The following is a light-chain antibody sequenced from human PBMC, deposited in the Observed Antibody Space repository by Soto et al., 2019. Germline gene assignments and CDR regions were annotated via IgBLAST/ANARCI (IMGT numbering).Light chain of an antibody. V-gene: IGKV3-15*01. CDR2: DTS. J-gene: IGKJ1*01. CDR3: QQYNTWLWT. Sequence: EIVMTQYPDTLSVSPGERATLSCRASQTVINKVAWFQQKPGQAPRLLIYDTSTRANDIPARFSGSGSGTEFTLTISSLQSEDFAVYFCQQYNTWLWTFGQGTRVEV. CDR1: QTVINK.